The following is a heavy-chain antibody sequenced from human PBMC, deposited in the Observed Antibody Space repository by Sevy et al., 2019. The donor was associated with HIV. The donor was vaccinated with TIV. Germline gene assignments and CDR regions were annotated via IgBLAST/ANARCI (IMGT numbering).Heavy chain of an antibody. J-gene: IGHJ4*02. D-gene: IGHD6-19*01. Sequence: ASVKVSCKASGYTFTSYDINWVRQATGQGLEWMGWMNPNSGNKGYAQKFQGRVTMTRNTSISTAYMELSSLGSEDTAMYYCARAGSGWYDHYFDPWGQGTRVTVSS. CDR1: GYTFTSYD. CDR3: ARAGSGWYDHYFDP. CDR2: MNPNSGNK. V-gene: IGHV1-8*01.